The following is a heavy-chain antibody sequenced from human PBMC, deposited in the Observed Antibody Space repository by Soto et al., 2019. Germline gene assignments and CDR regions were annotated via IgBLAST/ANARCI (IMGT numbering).Heavy chain of an antibody. CDR2: IYYSGST. J-gene: IGHJ4*02. D-gene: IGHD6-13*01. Sequence: TLSLTCTVSGGSISSGGYYWSWIRQHPGKGLEWIGYIYYSGSTYYNPSLKSRVTISVDTSKNQFSLKLSSVTAADTAVYYCARLGAAAGPVPYWGQGTLVTVSS. V-gene: IGHV4-31*03. CDR1: GGSISSGGYY. CDR3: ARLGAAAGPVPY.